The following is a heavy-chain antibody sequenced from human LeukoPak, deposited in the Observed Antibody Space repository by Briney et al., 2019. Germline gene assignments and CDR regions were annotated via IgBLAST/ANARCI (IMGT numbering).Heavy chain of an antibody. D-gene: IGHD3-10*01. CDR3: ARKYGSGSPLDY. CDR1: GFSFGSYD. V-gene: IGHV3-21*01. CDR2: ITTSSSYI. J-gene: IGHJ4*02. Sequence: GGSLRLSCAASGFSFGSYDMNWVRQAPGKGLEWVSSITTSSSYIYYADSVKGRFTVSRDNAKNSLYLQMNSLRAEDTAVYYCARKYGSGSPLDYWGQGTLVTVSS.